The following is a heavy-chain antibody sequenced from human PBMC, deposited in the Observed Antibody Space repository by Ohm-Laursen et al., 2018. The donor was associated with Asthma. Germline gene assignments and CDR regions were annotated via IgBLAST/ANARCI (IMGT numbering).Heavy chain of an antibody. V-gene: IGHV3-30-3*01. Sequence: SLRLSCAASGFTFSTYSMHWVRQAPGKGLEWVALISYDGNNKYYADSVKGRFTISRDNAENSVFLQMNSLRAEDTAVYYCVRGLTVTYAFDHWGQGTLLTVSS. J-gene: IGHJ4*02. CDR2: ISYDGNNK. CDR3: VRGLTVTYAFDH. D-gene: IGHD4-17*01. CDR1: GFTFSTYS.